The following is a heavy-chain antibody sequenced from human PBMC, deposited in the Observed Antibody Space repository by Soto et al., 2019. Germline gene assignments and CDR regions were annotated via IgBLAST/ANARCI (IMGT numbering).Heavy chain of an antibody. V-gene: IGHV3-48*02. CDR2: ISSSSSTI. J-gene: IGHJ6*02. Sequence: EVQLVESGGGLVQPGGSLRLSCAASGFTFSSYSMNWVRQAPGKGLEWVSYISSSSSTIHYADSVKGRFTISRDNAKNPLYLQMNSLRDEDTAVYYCARDRESSYYYYYGMDVWGQGTTVTVSS. D-gene: IGHD6-13*01. CDR3: ARDRESSYYYYYGMDV. CDR1: GFTFSSYS.